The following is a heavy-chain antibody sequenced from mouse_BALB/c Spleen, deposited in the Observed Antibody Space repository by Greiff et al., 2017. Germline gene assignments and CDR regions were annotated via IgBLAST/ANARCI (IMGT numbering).Heavy chain of an antibody. D-gene: IGHD2-4*01. V-gene: IGHV5-6*01. CDR2: ISSGGSYT. Sequence: EVQLVESGGDLVKPGGSLKLSCAASGFTFSSYGMSWVRQTPDKRLEWVATISSGGSYTYYPDSVKGRFTISRDNAKNTLYLQMSSLKSEDTAMYYCARHGDYGFAYWGQGTLVTVSA. CDR1: GFTFSSYG. CDR3: ARHGDYGFAY. J-gene: IGHJ3*01.